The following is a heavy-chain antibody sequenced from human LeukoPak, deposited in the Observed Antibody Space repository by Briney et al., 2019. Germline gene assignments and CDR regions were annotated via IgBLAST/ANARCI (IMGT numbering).Heavy chain of an antibody. CDR2: INPNSGGT. V-gene: IGHV1-2*02. J-gene: IGHJ5*01. CDR3: ARGASGVYTVTTSWFDP. Sequence: ASVKVSCKSSGYTFTGYYMHWVRQAPGQGLEWMGWINPNSGGTNYAQRFQGRVTMTRDTSISTAYMELSRLRSDDTAVYYCARGASGVYTVTTSWFDPWGQGTLVTVSS. CDR1: GYTFTGYY. D-gene: IGHD4-17*01.